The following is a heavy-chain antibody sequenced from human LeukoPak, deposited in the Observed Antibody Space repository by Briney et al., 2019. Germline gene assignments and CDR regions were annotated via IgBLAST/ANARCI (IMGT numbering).Heavy chain of an antibody. CDR2: IYYSGST. J-gene: IGHJ4*02. Sequence: SETLSLTCTVSGGSMSYYYWTWIRQTPGKGLEWIGYIYYSGSTNYNPSLKSRVTISINTSKNQFSLKLSSVTAADTAVYYCARLGESGWFGESPFDYWGQGTLVTVSS. CDR1: GGSMSYYY. D-gene: IGHD3-10*01. V-gene: IGHV4-59*01. CDR3: ARLGESGWFGESPFDY.